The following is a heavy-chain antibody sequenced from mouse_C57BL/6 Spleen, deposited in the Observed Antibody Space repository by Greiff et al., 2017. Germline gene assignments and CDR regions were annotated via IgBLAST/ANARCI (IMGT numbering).Heavy chain of an antibody. Sequence: QVQLQQSGTELVKPGASVKLSCKASGYTFTSYWMHWVKQRPGQGLEWIGNINPSNGGTNYNEKFKSKATLTVDKSSSTAYMQLSSLTSEESAVYYCARWGVRRDAMDYWGQGTSVTVSS. J-gene: IGHJ4*01. CDR2: INPSNGGT. CDR3: ARWGVRRDAMDY. V-gene: IGHV1-53*01. CDR1: GYTFTSYW.